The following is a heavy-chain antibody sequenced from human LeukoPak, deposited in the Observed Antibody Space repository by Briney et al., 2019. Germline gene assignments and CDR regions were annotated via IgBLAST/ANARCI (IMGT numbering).Heavy chain of an antibody. D-gene: IGHD3-10*01. J-gene: IGHJ6*03. V-gene: IGHV3-23*01. CDR1: GFTFSDYA. CDR3: AKGPLSSSNYYMDV. Sequence: GGSLRLSCAASGFTFSDYAVTWVRQAPGKGLEWVSSITGGTTYTYYADSMKGRFTNSRDNSKNTLYLQMSSLRAEDTAVYYCAKGPLSSSNYYMDVWGKGTTVTVSS. CDR2: ITGGTTYT.